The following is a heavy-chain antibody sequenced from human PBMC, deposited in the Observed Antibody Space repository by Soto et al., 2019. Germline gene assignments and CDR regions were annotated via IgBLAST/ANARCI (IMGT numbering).Heavy chain of an antibody. CDR1: GGTFSSKS. CDR3: TTRAGYHAFNV. D-gene: IGHD2-2*01. CDR2: IIPDFGIG. Sequence: QVQLAQSGAEVKEPGSSMKVACKVSGGTFSSKSINWVRLAPGQGLEWVGGIIPDFGIGSSSQKFYNRVTFTAEKSTNTAYMDLGSLRSGDTAIYYCTTRAGYHAFNVWGRGTVVTVSP. V-gene: IGHV1-69*17. J-gene: IGHJ3*01.